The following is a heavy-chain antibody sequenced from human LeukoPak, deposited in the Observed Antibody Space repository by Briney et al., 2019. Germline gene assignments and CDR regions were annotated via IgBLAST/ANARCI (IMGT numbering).Heavy chain of an antibody. CDR2: IYYSGST. CDR1: GGSISSSSYY. Sequence: SETLSLTCTVSGGSISSSSYYWGWIRQPPGKGLEWIGSIYYSGSTYYNPSLKSRVTISVDTSKNQFSLKLSSVTAADTAVYYCAGLPGEYRQQLVLFMWWGQGTMVTVSS. CDR3: AGLPGEYRQQLVLFMW. V-gene: IGHV4-39*07. D-gene: IGHD6-13*01. J-gene: IGHJ3*01.